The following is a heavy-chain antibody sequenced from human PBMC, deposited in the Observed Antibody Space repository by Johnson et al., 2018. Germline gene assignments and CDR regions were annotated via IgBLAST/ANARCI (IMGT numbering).Heavy chain of an antibody. V-gene: IGHV3-9*01. CDR3: AKDPSRSSYFYYMDV. CDR1: GFTFDDFV. J-gene: IGHJ6*03. CDR2: ISWNSGRV. D-gene: IGHD3-10*01. Sequence: QLVESGGGLVQPGRSLRLSCAASGFTFDDFVMHWVRQPPGKGLEWVSGISWNSGRVAYAESVKGRFTISRDNAKKSLYLQMNSLTPEDTAVYYCAKDPSRSSYFYYMDVWGQGTTVTVSS.